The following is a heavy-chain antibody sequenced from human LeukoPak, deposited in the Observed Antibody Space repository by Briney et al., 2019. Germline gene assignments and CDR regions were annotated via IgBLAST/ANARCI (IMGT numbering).Heavy chain of an antibody. CDR2: ISGSGGST. J-gene: IGHJ6*02. CDR3: AKLNDNYYYYGMDV. V-gene: IGHV3-23*01. D-gene: IGHD2-8*01. Sequence: TGGSLRLSCAASGFTFSSYAMSWVRQAPGKGLEWVSAISGSGGSTYYADSVKGRFTISRDNSKNTLYLQMNGLRAEDTAVYYCAKLNDNYYYYGMDVWGQGTTVTVSS. CDR1: GFTFSSYA.